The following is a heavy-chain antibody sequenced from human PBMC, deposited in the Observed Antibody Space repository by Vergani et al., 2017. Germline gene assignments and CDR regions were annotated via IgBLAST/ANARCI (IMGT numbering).Heavy chain of an antibody. CDR3: ARDRVPQLAYCGGDCPRMLLR. D-gene: IGHD2-21*02. V-gene: IGHV3-9*01. Sequence: EVQLVESGGGLVQPGRSLRLSCAASGFTFDDYAMHWVRQAPGKGLEWVSGISWNSGSIGYADSVKGRFTISRDNAKNSLYLQMNSLRAEDTALYYCARDRVPQLAYCGGDCPRMLLRWGQGTLVTVSS. J-gene: IGHJ4*02. CDR1: GFTFDDYA. CDR2: ISWNSGSI.